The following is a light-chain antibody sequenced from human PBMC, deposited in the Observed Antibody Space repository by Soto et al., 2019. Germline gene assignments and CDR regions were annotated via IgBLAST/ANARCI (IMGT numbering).Light chain of an antibody. Sequence: VLTQSPGTLSLSSGERATLSCRASQSVSSTYLAWYQQKPGQAPRLLIYGASSRATGIPDRFSGSGSGTDFTLTISRLEPEDFAVYYCQQFGSSPRTFGQGTKVDIK. CDR2: GAS. J-gene: IGKJ1*01. V-gene: IGKV3-20*01. CDR3: QQFGSSPRT. CDR1: QSVSSTY.